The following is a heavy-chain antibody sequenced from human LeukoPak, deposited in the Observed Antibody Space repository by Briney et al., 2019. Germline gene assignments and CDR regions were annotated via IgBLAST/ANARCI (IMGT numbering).Heavy chain of an antibody. CDR3: ARGGRGSYYVGPFDY. V-gene: IGHV4-30-4*08. J-gene: IGHJ4*02. Sequence: PSQTLSLTCTVSGGSISSGDYYWSWIRQPPGKGLEWIGYIYYSGSTYYNPSLKSRVTISVDTSKNQFSLKLSSVTAADTAVYYCARGGRGSYYVGPFDYWGQGTLVTVSS. CDR1: GGSISSGDYY. D-gene: IGHD1-26*01. CDR2: IYYSGST.